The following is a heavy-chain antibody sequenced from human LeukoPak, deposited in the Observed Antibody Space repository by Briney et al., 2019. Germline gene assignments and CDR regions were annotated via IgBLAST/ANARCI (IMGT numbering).Heavy chain of an antibody. CDR1: GGSISSSNW. Sequence: SETLSLTCAVSGGSISSSNWWSWVRQPPGKGLEWIGEIYHSGSTNYNPSLKSRVTISVDKSKNQFSLKLSSVTAADTVVYYCASPYGSGSYGYWGQGTLVTVSS. D-gene: IGHD3-10*01. J-gene: IGHJ4*02. CDR2: IYHSGST. CDR3: ASPYGSGSYGY. V-gene: IGHV4-4*02.